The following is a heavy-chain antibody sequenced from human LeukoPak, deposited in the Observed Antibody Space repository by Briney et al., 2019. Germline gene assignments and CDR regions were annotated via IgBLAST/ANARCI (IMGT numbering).Heavy chain of an antibody. CDR2: IYHSGST. Sequence: SQTLSLTCAVSGYSIRSGDYWGWIGHSPGKGLEWIGSIYHSGSTHYNPSLKSRVTISVDTSKNQFSLMLSSVTAADTAVYYCARNRSVTTTPGFDHWGQGTLVTVSS. CDR1: GYSIRSGDY. V-gene: IGHV4-38-2*01. D-gene: IGHD4-17*01. CDR3: ARNRSVTTTPGFDH. J-gene: IGHJ4*02.